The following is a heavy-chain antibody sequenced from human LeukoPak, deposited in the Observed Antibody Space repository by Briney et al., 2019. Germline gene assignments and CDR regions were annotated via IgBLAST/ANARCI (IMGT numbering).Heavy chain of an antibody. D-gene: IGHD3-9*01. Sequence: GGSLRLSCAASGFTFSSYGMHWVRQAPGKGLEWVAVISYDGSNKYYADSVKGRFTISRDNSKNTLYLQMNSLRAEDTAVYYCARADPLYYDILTGPIDYWGQGTLVTVSS. V-gene: IGHV3-30*03. CDR2: ISYDGSNK. J-gene: IGHJ4*02. CDR1: GFTFSSYG. CDR3: ARADPLYYDILTGPIDY.